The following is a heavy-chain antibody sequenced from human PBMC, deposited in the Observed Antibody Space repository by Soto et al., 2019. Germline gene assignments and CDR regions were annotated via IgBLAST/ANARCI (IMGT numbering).Heavy chain of an antibody. V-gene: IGHV4-4*07. CDR3: ARVSGYDYVWGRYRLAPEAFDI. D-gene: IGHD3-16*02. CDR2: IYTSGST. CDR1: GGSISSYY. J-gene: IGHJ3*02. Sequence: ASETLSLTCTVSGGSISSYYWSWIRQPAGKGLEWIGRIYTSGSTNYNPSLKSRVPMSVDTSKNQFSLKLSSVTAADTAVYYCARVSGYDYVWGRYRLAPEAFDIWGQGTMVTVSS.